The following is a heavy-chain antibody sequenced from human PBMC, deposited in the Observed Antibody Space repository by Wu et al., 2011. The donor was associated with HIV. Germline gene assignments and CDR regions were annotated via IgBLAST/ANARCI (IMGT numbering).Heavy chain of an antibody. CDR1: GYTFTSYD. V-gene: IGHV1-8*02. J-gene: IGHJ4*02. D-gene: IGHD3-10*01. Sequence: QVQLVQSGTEVKKPGASVKVSCKASGYTFTSYDINWVRQATGQGLEWMGWMNPNSGNTGYAQKFQGRVSMTRNTSISTAYMELSSLRSEDTAVYYCALRTRAGSGSDYWGQGTLVTVSS. CDR3: ALRTRAGSGSDY. CDR2: MNPNSGNT.